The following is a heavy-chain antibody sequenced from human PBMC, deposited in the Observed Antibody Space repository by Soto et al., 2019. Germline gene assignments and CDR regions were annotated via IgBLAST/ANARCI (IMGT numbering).Heavy chain of an antibody. CDR2: IAPEGDKI. CDR1: GFTFSSYW. CDR3: ASAIYDSSGYYRDPHDAFDI. Sequence: PGGSLRLSCAASGFTFSSYWMHWVRQGPGGGLVWVSQIAPEGDKIRYADSVQGRFTISRDNTKNTLYLQMNSLRAEDTAVYYCASAIYDSSGYYRDPHDAFDIWGQGTMVTVSS. J-gene: IGHJ3*02. D-gene: IGHD3-22*01. V-gene: IGHV3-74*01.